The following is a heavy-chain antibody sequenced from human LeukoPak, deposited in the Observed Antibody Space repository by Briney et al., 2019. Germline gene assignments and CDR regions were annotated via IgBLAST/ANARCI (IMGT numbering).Heavy chain of an antibody. J-gene: IGHJ5*02. Sequence: ASVKVSCKASGYTFTSYYMHWVRQAPGQGLEWMGWINPNSGGTNYAQKFQGRVTMTRDTSISTAYMELSRLRSDDTAVYYCARVAYYGSGSYGLDPWGQGTLVTVSS. CDR3: ARVAYYGSGSYGLDP. CDR1: GYTFTSYY. CDR2: INPNSGGT. V-gene: IGHV1-2*02. D-gene: IGHD3-10*01.